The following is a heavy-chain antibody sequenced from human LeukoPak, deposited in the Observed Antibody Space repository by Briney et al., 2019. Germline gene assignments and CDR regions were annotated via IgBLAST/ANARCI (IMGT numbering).Heavy chain of an antibody. D-gene: IGHD6-19*01. CDR1: AFTFDDYA. J-gene: IGHJ4*02. Sequence: GGSLRLSCAASAFTFDDYAMHWVRQAPGKGLEWVSGISWNSGSIGYADSVKGRFTISRDNAKNSLYLQMNSLRAEDMALYYCAKAIFSSGWYSLDYWGQGTLVTVSS. V-gene: IGHV3-9*03. CDR3: AKAIFSSGWYSLDY. CDR2: ISWNSGSI.